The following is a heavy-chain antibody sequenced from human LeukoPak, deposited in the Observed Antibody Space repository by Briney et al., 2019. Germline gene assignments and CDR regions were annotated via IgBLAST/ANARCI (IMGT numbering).Heavy chain of an antibody. V-gene: IGHV3-23*01. D-gene: IGHD3-3*01. Sequence: GGSLRLSCAASGFTFSSYAMSWVRQAPGKGLEWVSAISGSGSNTYYADSVKGRFTISRDNSKNTLYLQMNSLRVADTAVYYCARDSAYYDFWSGYSDAFDIWGQGTMVTVSS. J-gene: IGHJ3*02. CDR3: ARDSAYYDFWSGYSDAFDI. CDR1: GFTFSSYA. CDR2: ISGSGSNT.